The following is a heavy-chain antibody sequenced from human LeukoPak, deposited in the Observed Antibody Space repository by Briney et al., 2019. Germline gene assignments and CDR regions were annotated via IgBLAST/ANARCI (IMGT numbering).Heavy chain of an antibody. CDR1: GFTFSSYA. CDR3: AKGPYGDYAAFDY. V-gene: IGHV3-23*01. CDR2: ISGSGGST. D-gene: IGHD4-17*01. J-gene: IGHJ4*02. Sequence: GGSLRLSCAASGFTFSSYAMSWVRQAPGKGLEWVSAISGSGGSTYYAASVKGRFTISRDNSKNPLYLQMNSLRAEDTAVYYCAKGPYGDYAAFDYWGQGTLVTVSS.